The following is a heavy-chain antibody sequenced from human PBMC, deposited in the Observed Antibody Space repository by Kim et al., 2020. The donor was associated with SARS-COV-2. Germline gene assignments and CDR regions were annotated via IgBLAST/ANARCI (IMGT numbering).Heavy chain of an antibody. Sequence: PSLKSTVTLSVDTSKNRFSLKRSSVTAADTAVYYCARHFTGYGGNSFNYWGQGTLVTVSS. D-gene: IGHD2-21*02. CDR3: ARHFTGYGGNSFNY. J-gene: IGHJ4*02. V-gene: IGHV4-59*08.